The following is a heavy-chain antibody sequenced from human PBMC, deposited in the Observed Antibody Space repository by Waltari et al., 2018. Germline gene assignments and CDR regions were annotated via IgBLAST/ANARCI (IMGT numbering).Heavy chain of an antibody. CDR2: IYYSGST. CDR1: GGSISSSSYY. D-gene: IGHD3-10*01. Sequence: QLQLQESGPGLVKPSETLSLTCTVSGGSISSSSYYWGWIRQPPGKGLEWIGSIYYSGSTYYNPSLKSRVTISVDTSKNQFSLKLSSVTAADTAVYYCARQESYYGSGSYSPDVWGKGTTVTVSS. CDR3: ARQESYYGSGSYSPDV. J-gene: IGHJ6*04. V-gene: IGHV4-39*07.